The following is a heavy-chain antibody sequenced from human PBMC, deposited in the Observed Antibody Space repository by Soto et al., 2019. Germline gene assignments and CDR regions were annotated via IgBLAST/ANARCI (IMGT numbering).Heavy chain of an antibody. V-gene: IGHV3-23*01. CDR2: ISGTGSPT. J-gene: IGHJ6*02. CDR3: ARELSGGPYNYYRGRVV. Sequence: SLRLSCAASGFTFSSYAMTWVRQAPGRGLEWVSAISGTGSPTYYADSVKGRFTISRDNSKNTLYLQMNSLRADDTAVYYCARELSGGPYNYYRGRVVGGQG. D-gene: IGHD1-20*01. CDR1: GFTFSSYA.